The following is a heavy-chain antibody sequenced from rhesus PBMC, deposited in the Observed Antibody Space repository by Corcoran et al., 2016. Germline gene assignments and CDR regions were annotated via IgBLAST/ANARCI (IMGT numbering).Heavy chain of an antibody. D-gene: IGHD3-9*01. CDR2: ISSASRCI. Sequence: EVQLVESGGGLVQPGGSLRLSCAASGFTFSSYGMSWVRQAPGKGLEWVSSISSASRCISYAGSVKVRFTISRDNAKNSLSLQMNRLRAEDTAVYYCTSDPMPTYYEDDYGYSSFDYWGQGVLVTVSS. V-gene: IGHV3S16*01. CDR1: GFTFSSYG. J-gene: IGHJ4*01. CDR3: TSDPMPTYYEDDYGYSSFDY.